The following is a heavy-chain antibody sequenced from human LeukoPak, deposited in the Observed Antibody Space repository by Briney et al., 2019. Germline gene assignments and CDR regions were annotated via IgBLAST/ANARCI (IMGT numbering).Heavy chain of an antibody. V-gene: IGHV4-4*02. CDR3: ARDGIAAA. CDR2: IYHSGST. CDR1: GGSISSSNW. Sequence: PSETLSLTCAVSGGSISSSNWWSWVRQPPGKGLEWIGEIYHSGSTNYNPSLKSRVTISVDKSESQFSLKLSSVTAADTAVYYCARDGIAAAWGQGTLVTISS. J-gene: IGHJ5*02. D-gene: IGHD6-13*01.